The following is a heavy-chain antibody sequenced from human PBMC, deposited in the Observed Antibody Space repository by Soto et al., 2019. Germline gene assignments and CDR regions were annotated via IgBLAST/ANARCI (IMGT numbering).Heavy chain of an antibody. CDR2: ISAYDGYT. D-gene: IGHD3-22*01. J-gene: IGHJ1*01. Sequence: ASVKVSCKASGYTFTSYGINWVRQAPGQGLEWLGWISAYDGYTNYAQILQGRVSMTTDTSTKTAYMELSSLRSEDTAVYYCARDHGYYDSSGYSTGFGYFQHW. CDR3: ARDHGYYDSSGYSTGFGYFQH. V-gene: IGHV1-18*01. CDR1: GYTFTSYG.